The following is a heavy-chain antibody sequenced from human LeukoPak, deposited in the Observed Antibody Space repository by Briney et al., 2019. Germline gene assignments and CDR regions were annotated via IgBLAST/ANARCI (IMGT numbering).Heavy chain of an antibody. D-gene: IGHD4-17*01. CDR1: GFIFSGYT. Sequence: GGSLRLSCAASGFIFSGYTMGWVRQAPGKGLDCISHINPSGTVTYYADSVKGRFTISRDNAKNSLYLQMNSLRDEDTAVYFCVRVRYGDDVGCYFDYWGQGTLVTVSS. CDR3: VRVRYGDDVGCYFDY. CDR2: INPSGTVT. V-gene: IGHV3-48*02. J-gene: IGHJ4*02.